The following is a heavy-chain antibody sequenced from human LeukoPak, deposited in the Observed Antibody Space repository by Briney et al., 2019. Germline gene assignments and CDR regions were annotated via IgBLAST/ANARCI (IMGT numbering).Heavy chain of an antibody. CDR3: ARDFRPALGTFDI. J-gene: IGHJ3*02. CDR2: IYHSGST. CDR1: GGSISSGGYY. Sequence: SQTASLTCTVSGGSISSGGYYCSWIRQPPGKGLEWIGYIYHSGSTYYNPSLKSRVTISVDTSKNQFSLKLSSVTAADTAVYYCARDFRPALGTFDIWGQGTMVTVSS. V-gene: IGHV4-30-2*01.